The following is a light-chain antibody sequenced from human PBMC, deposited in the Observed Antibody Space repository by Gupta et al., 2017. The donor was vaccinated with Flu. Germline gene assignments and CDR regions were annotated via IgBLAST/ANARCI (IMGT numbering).Light chain of an antibody. J-gene: IGKJ2*01. CDR2: DAS. CDR3: QKRSNWPPYT. V-gene: IGKV3-11*01. CDR1: QSVGTY. Sequence: ETELTQSPATLSLSPGERATLSCRASQSVGTYLAWYQKKPGQAPRLLIYDASNRATGIPARFSGSGSGKDFTLTISSWEPEDFAVYYCQKRSNWPPYTFGQGTRLEIK.